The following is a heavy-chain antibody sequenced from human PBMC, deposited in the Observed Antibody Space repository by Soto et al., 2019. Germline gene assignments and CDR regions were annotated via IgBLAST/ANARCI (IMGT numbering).Heavy chain of an antibody. J-gene: IGHJ6*02. CDR1: GFTFSSYG. CDR3: AKGTTIFGVVIHNHYGMDX. V-gene: IGHV3-30*18. Sequence: PGGSLRLSCAASGFTFSSYGMHWVRQAPGKGLEWVSVISYDGSSRYYAHSVKGRFTISRDNSKNTLYLQMNSLRAEDTAVYYCAKGTTIFGVVIHNHYGMDXWGQGTTFTVS. CDR2: ISYDGSSR. D-gene: IGHD3-3*01.